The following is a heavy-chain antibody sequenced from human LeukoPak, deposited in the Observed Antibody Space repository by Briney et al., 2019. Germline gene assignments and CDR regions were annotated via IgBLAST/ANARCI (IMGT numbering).Heavy chain of an antibody. CDR2: ISYDGSNK. V-gene: IGHV3-30*18. D-gene: IGHD6-13*01. J-gene: IGHJ4*02. CDR1: GFTFSSYG. Sequence: GGFLRLSCAASGFTFSSYGMHWVRQAPGKGLEWVAVISYDGSNKYYADSVKGRFTISRDNSKNTLYLQMNSLRAEDTAVYYCAKDLRDSSSWLGDFDYWGQGTLVTVSS. CDR3: AKDLRDSSSWLGDFDY.